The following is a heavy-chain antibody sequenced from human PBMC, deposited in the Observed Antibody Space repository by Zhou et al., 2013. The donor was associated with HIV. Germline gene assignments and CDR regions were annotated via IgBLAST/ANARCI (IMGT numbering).Heavy chain of an antibody. CDR3: AGYRRSSPLSGAPFSYY. J-gene: IGHJ4*02. CDR2: IIPIFGTA. D-gene: IGHD7-27*01. Sequence: QVQLVQSGAEVKKPGSSVKVSCKASGGTFSSYAISWVRQAPGQGLEWMGGIIPIFGTANYAQNFLGKVTITTDESTSTTYMELNSLKSKDTAVYYCAGYRRSSPLSGAPFSYYWGRGNPSVTVSS. V-gene: IGHV1-69*05. CDR1: GGTFSSYA.